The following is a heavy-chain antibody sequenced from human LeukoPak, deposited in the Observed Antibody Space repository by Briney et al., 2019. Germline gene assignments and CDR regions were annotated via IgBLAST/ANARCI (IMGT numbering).Heavy chain of an antibody. D-gene: IGHD3-16*02. CDR3: ARTLELDVWGSYRPKIDAFDI. CDR1: GYTLTNYA. J-gene: IGHJ3*02. CDR2: FNSDTGNT. Sequence: ASVKVSCKASGYTLTNYAIHWVRQAPGQRLEWMGWFNSDTGNTDYSQKFQGRVTITRDTSASTAYMELNSLRSEDTAVYYCARTLELDVWGSYRPKIDAFDIWGQGTMVTVSS. V-gene: IGHV1-3*01.